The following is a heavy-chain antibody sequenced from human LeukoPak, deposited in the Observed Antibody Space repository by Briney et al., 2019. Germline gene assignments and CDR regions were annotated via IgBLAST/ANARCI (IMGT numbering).Heavy chain of an antibody. Sequence: ASVKVSCKASGYTFTGYYMHWVRQAPGQGLEWMGWINPNSGGTNYAQKFQGRVTMTRDTSISTAYMELSRLRSDDTAVYYCARPYDYVWGSYRQSFDYWGQGTLVTVSS. D-gene: IGHD3-16*02. CDR3: ARPYDYVWGSYRQSFDY. J-gene: IGHJ4*02. V-gene: IGHV1-2*02. CDR2: INPNSGGT. CDR1: GYTFTGYY.